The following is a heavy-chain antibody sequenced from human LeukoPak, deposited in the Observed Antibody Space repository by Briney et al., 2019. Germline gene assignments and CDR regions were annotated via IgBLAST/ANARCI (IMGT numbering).Heavy chain of an antibody. CDR3: ARGESGDYSDY. V-gene: IGHV3-48*01. CDR2: ISSSSSTI. Sequence: PGGSLRLSCAASGFTFSYYSMNWVRQAPGKGLEWVSYISSSSSTIYYADPVKGRFTISRDNAKNSLYLQMNSLRAEDTAVYYCARGESGDYSDYWGQGTLVTVSS. CDR1: GFTFSYYS. D-gene: IGHD4-17*01. J-gene: IGHJ4*02.